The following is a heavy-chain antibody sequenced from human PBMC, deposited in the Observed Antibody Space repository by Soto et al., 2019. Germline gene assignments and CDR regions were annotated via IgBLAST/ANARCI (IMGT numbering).Heavy chain of an antibody. J-gene: IGHJ4*02. CDR2: INSDGSST. Sequence: GVSLPLSCAASVFTFGSYWMHWVRQAPGKGLVWVSRINSDGSSTSYADSVKGGLTISRDNAKNTLDLEMNSLRAEDTAVYYCASGMVRGVPHDYWGQGTLVTVSS. CDR3: ASGMVRGVPHDY. V-gene: IGHV3-74*01. D-gene: IGHD3-10*01. CDR1: VFTFGSYW.